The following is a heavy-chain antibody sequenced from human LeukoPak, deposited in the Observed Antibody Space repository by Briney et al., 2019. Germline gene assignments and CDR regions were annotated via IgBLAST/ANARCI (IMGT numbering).Heavy chain of an antibody. CDR3: ARGRHSSSFIGFDY. V-gene: IGHV4-34*01. J-gene: IGHJ4*02. CDR2: INHSGST. Sequence: SETLSLTCTVSGGSISGYYWSWIRQPPGKGLEWIGEINHSGSTNYNPSLKSRVTISVDTSKNQFSLKLSSVTAADTAVYYCARGRHSSSFIGFDYWGQGTLVTVSS. D-gene: IGHD6-6*01. CDR1: GGSISGYY.